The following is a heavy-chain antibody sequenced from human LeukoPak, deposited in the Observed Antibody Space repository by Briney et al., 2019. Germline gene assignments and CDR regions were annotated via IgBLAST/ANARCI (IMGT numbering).Heavy chain of an antibody. D-gene: IGHD3-22*01. CDR2: INHSGST. V-gene: IGHV4-34*01. CDR1: GGSFSGYY. CDR3: ARGGRRVVVVIRDAFDI. J-gene: IGHJ3*02. Sequence: SETLSLTCAVYGGSFSGYYWGWIRQPPGKGLEWIGEINHSGSTNYNPSLKSRVTISVDTSKNQFSLKLSSVTAADTAVYYCARGGRRVVVVIRDAFDIWGQGTMVTVSS.